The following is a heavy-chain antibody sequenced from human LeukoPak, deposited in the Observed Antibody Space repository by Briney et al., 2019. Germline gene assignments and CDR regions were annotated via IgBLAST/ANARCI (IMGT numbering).Heavy chain of an antibody. CDR3: AKVGYSTNWLYFDY. J-gene: IGHJ4*02. V-gene: IGHV3-30*18. D-gene: IGHD6-13*01. Sequence: PGRSLRLPCAASGFTLSSYGMHWVRQAPGKGLEWVGVISYDGTNKNYADSVKGRFTISRDNSKNTLYLQMNSLRAEDTAVYYCAKVGYSTNWLYFDYWGQGTLVTVSS. CDR2: ISYDGTNK. CDR1: GFTLSSYG.